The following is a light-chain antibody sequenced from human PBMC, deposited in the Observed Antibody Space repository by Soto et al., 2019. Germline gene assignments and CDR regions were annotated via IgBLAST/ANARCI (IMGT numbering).Light chain of an antibody. CDR2: DAS. J-gene: IGKJ3*01. V-gene: IGKV1-33*01. CDR1: QDINKY. Sequence: DIQMTQSPSSLSASVGDRVTITCHASQDINKYLNWYQQKPGKAPKLLIYDASNLETGVPSRFSGSGSGTDFTFTISSLQPEDVATYYCQQYDNFSPTFGPGTKVDIK. CDR3: QQYDNFSPT.